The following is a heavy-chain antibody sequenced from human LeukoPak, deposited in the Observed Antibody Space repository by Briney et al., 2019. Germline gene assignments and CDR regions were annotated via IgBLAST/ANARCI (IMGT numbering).Heavy chain of an antibody. D-gene: IGHD4-17*01. CDR2: IWYDGSNK. Sequence: PGRSLRLSCAASGFTFSSYGMHCVRQAPGKGLERVSVIWYDGSNKYYADSVKGRFTISRDNSKNTLYLHMNRLRAEDTPVYYCARDRYDDYVDYEQWGIFDLWGRGTLVTVSS. J-gene: IGHJ2*01. CDR1: GFTFSSYG. V-gene: IGHV3-33*01. CDR3: ARDRYDDYVDYEQWGIFDL.